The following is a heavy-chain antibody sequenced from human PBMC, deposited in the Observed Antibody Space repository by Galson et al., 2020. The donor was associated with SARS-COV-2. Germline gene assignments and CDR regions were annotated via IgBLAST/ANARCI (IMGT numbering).Heavy chain of an antibody. CDR2: IYYSGST. J-gene: IGHJ5*02. CDR1: GGSISSYY. Sequence: SETLSLTCTVSGGSISSYYWSWIRQPPGKGLEWIGYIYYSGSTNYNPSLKSRVTISVDTSKNQFSLKLSSVTAADTAVYYCARLDYDFCPDPWGQGTLVTVSS. D-gene: IGHD3-3*01. CDR3: ARLDYDFCPDP. V-gene: IGHV4-59*01.